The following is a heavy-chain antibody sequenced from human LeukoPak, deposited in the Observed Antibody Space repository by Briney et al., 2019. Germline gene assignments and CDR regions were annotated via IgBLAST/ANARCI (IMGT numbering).Heavy chain of an antibody. Sequence: SETLSLTCTVSGFSISSGYYWAWIRQPPGKGLEWIRSVYHTVGTYYNPSLKSRVTISVDTSRNQFSLRLSSVTAADTAVYYCAREEGATQDANWGQGTLVLVSS. D-gene: IGHD1-26*01. J-gene: IGHJ4*02. CDR2: VYHTVGT. CDR3: AREEGATQDAN. CDR1: GFSISSGYY. V-gene: IGHV4-38-2*02.